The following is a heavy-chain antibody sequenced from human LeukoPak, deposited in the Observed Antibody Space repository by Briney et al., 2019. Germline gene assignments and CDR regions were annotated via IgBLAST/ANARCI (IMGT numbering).Heavy chain of an antibody. D-gene: IGHD3-3*01. CDR1: GGSFSGYY. CDR2: INHSGST. J-gene: IGHJ4*02. Sequence: PSETLSLTYAVYGGSFSGYYWSWIRQPPGKGLEWIGEINHSGSTNYNPSLKSRVTISVDTSKNQFSLKLSSVTAADTAVYYCARERRPTYYDFWSGYYIWGQGTLVTVSS. CDR3: ARERRPTYYDFWSGYYI. V-gene: IGHV4-34*01.